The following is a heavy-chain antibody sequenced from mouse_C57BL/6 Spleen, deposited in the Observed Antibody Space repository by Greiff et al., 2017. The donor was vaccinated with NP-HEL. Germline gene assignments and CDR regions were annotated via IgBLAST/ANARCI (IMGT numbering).Heavy chain of an antibody. CDR3: ARRVGYYAMDY. V-gene: IGHV1-82*01. CDR1: GYAFSSSW. Sequence: VQLQQSGPELVKPGASVKISCKASGYAFSSSWMNWVKQRPGKGLEWIGRIYPGDGDTNYNGKFKGKATLTADKSSSTAYMQLSSLTSEDSAVYFCARRVGYYAMDYWGQGTSVTVSS. J-gene: IGHJ4*01. CDR2: IYPGDGDT.